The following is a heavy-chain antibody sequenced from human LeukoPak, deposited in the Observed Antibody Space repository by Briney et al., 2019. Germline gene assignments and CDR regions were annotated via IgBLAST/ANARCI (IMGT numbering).Heavy chain of an antibody. V-gene: IGHV3-23*01. Sequence: PGGSLRLSCTVSGFTLSSYEMSWIRQAPGKGLEWVSSIDYSGDSPYYADSVKGRFTISRDNSKNTLFLQMNSLRAEDTAVYYCAKVGLTVTTILDYFDYWGQGTLVTVSS. CDR3: AKVGLTVTTILDYFDY. CDR2: IDYSGDSP. D-gene: IGHD4-11*01. CDR1: GFTLSSYE. J-gene: IGHJ4*02.